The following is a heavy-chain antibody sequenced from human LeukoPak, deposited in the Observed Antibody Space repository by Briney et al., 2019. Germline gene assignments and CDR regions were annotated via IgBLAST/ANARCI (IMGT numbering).Heavy chain of an antibody. CDR2: ISSISIYI. V-gene: IGHV3-21*01. CDR1: EFIFSNYW. Sequence: PGGSLRLSCAASEFIFSNYWIHWVRQAPGKGLDWVSSISSISIYIEYADSVKGRFTISRANAKNSLNLQMNSLRAEDTVVYYCARDPEVLGYGSGRDYFYYWGQGTLVTVSS. CDR3: ARDPEVLGYGSGRDYFYY. D-gene: IGHD3-10*01. J-gene: IGHJ4*02.